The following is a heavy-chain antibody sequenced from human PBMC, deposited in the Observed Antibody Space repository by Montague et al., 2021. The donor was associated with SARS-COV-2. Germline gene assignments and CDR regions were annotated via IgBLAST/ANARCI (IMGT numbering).Heavy chain of an antibody. V-gene: IGHV4-59*01. D-gene: IGHD2-15*01. CDR1: GASITDSY. CDR3: ARITEVVPFDF. CDR2: VHHSGIT. Sequence: SETLSLTCTVSGASITDSYWSWIRQPPGKGLEWIGYVHHSGITNYNPSLKSRVTISIDTPKSRFSLNLRSVTAADTAVYFCARITEVVPFDFWGQGTLVSVSS. J-gene: IGHJ4*02.